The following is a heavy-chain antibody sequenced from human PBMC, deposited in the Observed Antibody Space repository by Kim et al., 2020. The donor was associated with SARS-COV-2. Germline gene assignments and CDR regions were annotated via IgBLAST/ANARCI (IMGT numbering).Heavy chain of an antibody. D-gene: IGHD1-26*01. CDR1: GFTVSSNY. CDR3: ASSGSGGSYHPFDY. CDR2: IYSGGST. Sequence: GGSLRLSCAASGFTVSSNYMSWVRQAPGKGLEWVSVIYSGGSTYYADSVKGRFTISRDNSKNTLYLQMISLRAEDTAVYYCASSGSGGSYHPFDYWGQGTLVTVSS. V-gene: IGHV3-53*01. J-gene: IGHJ4*02.